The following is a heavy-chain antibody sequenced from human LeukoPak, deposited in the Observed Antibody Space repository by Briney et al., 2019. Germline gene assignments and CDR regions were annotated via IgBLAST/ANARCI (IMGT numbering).Heavy chain of an antibody. D-gene: IGHD6-19*01. V-gene: IGHV3-23*01. Sequence: GGSLRLSCAASGFTFSSYAMSWVRQAPGKGVEWVSGISGSGGSTYYADSVKGRFTISRDNSKNTLYLQMNSLRAEDTAVYYCTKGYSSGWYFDYWGQGTLVTVSS. J-gene: IGHJ4*02. CDR3: TKGYSSGWYFDY. CDR1: GFTFSSYA. CDR2: ISGSGGST.